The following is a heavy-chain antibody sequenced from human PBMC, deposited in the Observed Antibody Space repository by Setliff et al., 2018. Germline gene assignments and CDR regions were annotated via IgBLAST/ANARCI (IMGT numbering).Heavy chain of an antibody. CDR2: ISHGVST. D-gene: IGHD2-2*01. CDR1: GGSFSGYY. CDR3: ARTHCTTTSCFYFHY. J-gene: IGHJ4*02. Sequence: PSETLSLTCAVYGGSFSGYYWSWIRQPPGKGLEYIGHISHGVSTSYSPSLKSRLSISADTSKNQFSLKLTSVTAADTAVYYCARTHCTTTSCFYFHYWGQGTVVTVSS. V-gene: IGHV4-34*01.